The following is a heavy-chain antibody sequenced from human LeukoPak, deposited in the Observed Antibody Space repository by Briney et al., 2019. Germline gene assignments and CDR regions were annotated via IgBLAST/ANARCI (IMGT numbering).Heavy chain of an antibody. CDR1: GGSISSSSYY. D-gene: IGHD4-17*01. V-gene: IGHV4-39*01. Sequence: SETLSPTCTVSGGSISSSSYYWGWIRQPPGKGLEWIGSIYYSGSTYYNPSLKSRVTISVDTSKNQFSLKLSSVTAADTAVYYCARTVTYWYFDPWGRGTLVTVSS. CDR2: IYYSGST. J-gene: IGHJ2*01. CDR3: ARTVTYWYFDP.